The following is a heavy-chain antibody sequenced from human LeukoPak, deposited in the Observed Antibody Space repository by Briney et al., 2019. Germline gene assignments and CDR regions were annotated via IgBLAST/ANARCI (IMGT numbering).Heavy chain of an antibody. V-gene: IGHV1-2*02. CDR2: INPKSGGT. J-gene: IGHJ4*02. CDR3: AKNVDTPMAGGF. D-gene: IGHD5-18*01. CDR1: GYTVTGYF. Sequence: ASVKVSCKASGYTVTGYFIHWVRQAPGEGLEWMGWINPKSGGTNYAQKFQGRVTMTRDASISTAYMGLSRLRSNDTAVYYCAKNVDTPMAGGFWGQGTLVSVSS.